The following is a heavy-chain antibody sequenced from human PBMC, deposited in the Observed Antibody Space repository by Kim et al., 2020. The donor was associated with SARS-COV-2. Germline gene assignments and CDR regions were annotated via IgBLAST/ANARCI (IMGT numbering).Heavy chain of an antibody. CDR2: INEGNGNT. CDR1: GYNFTDYS. CDR3: ERAFLHPHEN. V-gene: IGHV1-3*01. J-gene: IGHJ4*02. Sequence: ASVKDSCKDSGYNFTDYSIHWVRQAPGQGLEWMGWINEGNGNTKNSQKFQGRVTFIRDTSANIAYMDLSSLRSEDTAVDYCERAFLHPHENRGQETLVTV.